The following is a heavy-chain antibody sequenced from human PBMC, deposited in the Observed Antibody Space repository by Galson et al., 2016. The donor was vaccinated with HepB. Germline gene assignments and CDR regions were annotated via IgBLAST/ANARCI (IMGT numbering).Heavy chain of an antibody. CDR3: ARDAGQLCSGCSCYTLDS. CDR2: INPNSGGR. CDR1: GYTFTDYY. J-gene: IGHJ4*02. Sequence: SVKVSCKASGYTFTDYYIHWVRQAPGRGLEWMAWINPNSGGRNSAQRFQGRVTMSSDTSISAVYMELSRLRSDETALYYCARDAGQLCSGCSCYTLDSWGQRTLVPVSS. V-gene: IGHV1-2*02. D-gene: IGHD2-15*01.